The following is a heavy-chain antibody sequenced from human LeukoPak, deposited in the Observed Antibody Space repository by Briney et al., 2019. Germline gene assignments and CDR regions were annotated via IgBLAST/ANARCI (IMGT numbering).Heavy chain of an antibody. CDR3: ARTTPATGWYLYH. CDR1: GGSISSGGYY. J-gene: IGHJ5*02. V-gene: IGHV4-30-2*01. Sequence: SQTLSLTCTVSGGSISSGGYYWSWIRQPPGKGLEWIGYIYHSGSTYYNPSLKSRVTISVDRSKNQFSLKLSSVTAADTAVYYCARTTPATGWYLYHWGQGTPVTVSS. CDR2: IYHSGST. D-gene: IGHD6-19*01.